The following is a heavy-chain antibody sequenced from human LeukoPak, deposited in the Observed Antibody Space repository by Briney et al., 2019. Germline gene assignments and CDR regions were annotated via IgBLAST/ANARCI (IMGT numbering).Heavy chain of an antibody. D-gene: IGHD3-22*01. Sequence: PGGPLRLSCAASGFTFSSYWMHWVRQAPGKGLVWVSRINSDGSSTSYADSVKGRFTISRDNAKNTLYLQMNSLRAEDTAVYYCSSGYYYGGFDYWGQGTLVTVSS. CDR3: SSGYYYGGFDY. J-gene: IGHJ4*02. CDR1: GFTFSSYW. CDR2: INSDGSST. V-gene: IGHV3-74*01.